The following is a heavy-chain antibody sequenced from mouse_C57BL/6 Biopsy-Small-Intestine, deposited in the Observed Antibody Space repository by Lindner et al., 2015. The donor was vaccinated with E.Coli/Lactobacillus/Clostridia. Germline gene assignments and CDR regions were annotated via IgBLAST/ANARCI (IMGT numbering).Heavy chain of an antibody. D-gene: IGHD2-5*01. CDR3: ARGDSNYLYAMDY. CDR1: GYSFTGYN. Sequence: VQLQESGAELVKPGASVKISCKASGYSFTGYNMNWVKQSHGKSLEWIGNINPYYGSTSYNQKFKGKATLTVDKSSSTAYMQLNSLTSEDSAVCYCARGDSNYLYAMDYWGQGTSVTVSS. CDR2: INPYYGST. V-gene: IGHV1-39*01. J-gene: IGHJ4*01.